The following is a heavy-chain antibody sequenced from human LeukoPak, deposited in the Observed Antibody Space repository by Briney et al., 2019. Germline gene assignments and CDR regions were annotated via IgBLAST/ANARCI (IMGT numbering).Heavy chain of an antibody. V-gene: IGHV3-23*01. CDR1: GFNFSSYA. Sequence: GGPLTLSCAASGFNFSSYAVSWLRDPPGRGRGGVSAISGSGGSTYYADSVKGRFTISSDNSKNPLYLQMNSLRAEDTAVYYCAKDQWLTGVFDYWGQGTLVTVSS. CDR3: AKDQWLTGVFDY. J-gene: IGHJ4*02. D-gene: IGHD6-19*01. CDR2: ISGSGGST.